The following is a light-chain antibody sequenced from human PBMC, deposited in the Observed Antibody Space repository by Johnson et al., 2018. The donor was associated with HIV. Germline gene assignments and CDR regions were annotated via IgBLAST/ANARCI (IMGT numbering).Light chain of an antibody. CDR1: SSNVGSSF. CDR3: GTWDSSLSAFYV. CDR2: DNN. Sequence: QSVLTQPPSVSAAPGQKVTISCSGSSSNVGSSFVSWYRQVPGTAPKLLIYDNNKRPSGIPGRFSGSKSGTSATLGITGLQTGDEADYYCGTWDSSLSAFYVFGTGTKVTVL. V-gene: IGLV1-51*01. J-gene: IGLJ1*01.